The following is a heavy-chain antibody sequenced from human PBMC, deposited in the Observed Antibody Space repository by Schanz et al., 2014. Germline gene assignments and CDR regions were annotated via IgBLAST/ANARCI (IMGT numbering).Heavy chain of an antibody. CDR1: GFAVDNYY. CDR3: AKVRYSSGWRGDYFDE. CDR2: ISASGGDT. V-gene: IGHV3-23*04. D-gene: IGHD6-25*01. J-gene: IGHJ4*02. Sequence: EVQLVASGGGLVQPGGSLRLSCAASGFAVDNYYMSCVRQAPGRGLEWLSVISASGGDTYYADSVKGRFTISRDNSKNTLYLQMNSLRAEDTAVYYCAKVRYSSGWRGDYFDEWGQGTLVTVSS.